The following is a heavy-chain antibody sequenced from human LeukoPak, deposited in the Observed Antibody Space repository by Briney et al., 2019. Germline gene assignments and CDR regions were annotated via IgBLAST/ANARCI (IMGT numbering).Heavy chain of an antibody. CDR3: ASKHLWSDGFDI. CDR2: IYSSGST. J-gene: IGHJ3*02. V-gene: IGHV4-4*07. Sequence: SETLSLTCTVSGGSIRSCYWTRIRQPAGKGLEWIGRIYSSGSTNYNPSLRSRVTMSVDTSKNQFSLRLSSVTAADTAVYYCASKHLWSDGFDIWGQGTMVTVSS. CDR1: GGSIRSCY. D-gene: IGHD3-10*01.